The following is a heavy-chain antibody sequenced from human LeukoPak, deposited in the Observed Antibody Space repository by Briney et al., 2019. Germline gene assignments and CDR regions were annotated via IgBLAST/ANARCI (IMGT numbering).Heavy chain of an antibody. CDR1: GGSFSGCY. V-gene: IGHV4-34*01. J-gene: IGHJ4*02. CDR2: INHSGST. D-gene: IGHD3-22*01. Sequence: SETQSLTCAVYGGSFSGCYWSWIRQPPGKGLEWIGEINHSGSTNYNPSLKSRVTISVDTSKNQFSLKLSSVTAADTAVHYCARVLDYYDSSGYLTAYYFDYWGQGTLVTVSS. CDR3: ARVLDYYDSSGYLTAYYFDY.